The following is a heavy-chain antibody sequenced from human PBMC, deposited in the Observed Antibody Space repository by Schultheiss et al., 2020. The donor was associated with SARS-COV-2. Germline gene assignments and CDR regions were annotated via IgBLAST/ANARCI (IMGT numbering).Heavy chain of an antibody. Sequence: GGSLRLSCAASGFTFSNYAMHWVRQAPGKGLEWVANIKQDGSEKYYVDSVKGRFTISRDNAKNSLYLQMNSLRAEDTAVYYCARDLRLGIAVAGNTRGVDYWGQGTLVTVSS. CDR1: GFTFSNYA. CDR2: IKQDGSEK. J-gene: IGHJ4*02. V-gene: IGHV3-7*01. D-gene: IGHD6-19*01. CDR3: ARDLRLGIAVAGNTRGVDY.